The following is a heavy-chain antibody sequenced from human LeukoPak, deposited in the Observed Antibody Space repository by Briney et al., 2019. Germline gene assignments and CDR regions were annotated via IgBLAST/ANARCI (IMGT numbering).Heavy chain of an antibody. J-gene: IGHJ4*02. D-gene: IGHD3-22*01. V-gene: IGHV4-34*01. CDR3: ARAWYYYASSGYYPFDY. CDR2: INHSGST. Sequence: SETLSLTCAVYGGSFSGYYWSWIRQPPGKGLEWIGEINHSGSTNYNPSLKSRVTISVDTSKNQFSLKLSSVTAADTAVYYCARAWYYYASSGYYPFDYWGQGTLATVSS. CDR1: GGSFSGYY.